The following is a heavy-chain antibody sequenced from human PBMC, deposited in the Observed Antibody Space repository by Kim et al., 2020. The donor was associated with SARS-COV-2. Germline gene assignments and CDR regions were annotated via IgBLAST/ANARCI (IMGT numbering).Heavy chain of an antibody. J-gene: IGHJ4*02. V-gene: IGHV3-72*01. CDR2: IRKKANNYTT. CDR3: ARGSYSDDSWYCGDY. CDR1: GFTFSDHY. D-gene: IGHD2-15*01. Sequence: GGSLRLSCAGSGFTFSDHYMDWVRQAPGKGLEWVARIRKKANNYTTEYAASVKGRFTISRDDSKNSLYLQMSSRKTDDTAVYYCARGSYSDDSWYCGDYWGQGTLVTVSS.